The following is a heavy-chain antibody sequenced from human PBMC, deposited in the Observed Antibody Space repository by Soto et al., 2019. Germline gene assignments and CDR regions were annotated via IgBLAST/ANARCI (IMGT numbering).Heavy chain of an antibody. Sequence: PSETLSLTCTVSGGSVSSGSYYWSWIRQPPGKGLEWIGYIYYSGSTNYNPSLKSRVTISVDKAKNQFSLNLSSVTAADTAVYYCVRDVYYYGSSRYFDYWGQGTLVTVSS. CDR3: VRDVYYYGSSRYFDY. J-gene: IGHJ4*02. V-gene: IGHV4-61*01. CDR1: GGSVSSGSYY. D-gene: IGHD3-10*01. CDR2: IYYSGST.